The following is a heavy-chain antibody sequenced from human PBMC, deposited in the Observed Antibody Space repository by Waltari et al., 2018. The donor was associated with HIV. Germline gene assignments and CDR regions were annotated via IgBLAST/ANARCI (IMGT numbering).Heavy chain of an antibody. D-gene: IGHD1-26*01. CDR2: INSDGSST. CDR3: ARAGRDGKLPPDY. Sequence: EVQLVESGGGAVQPGGSLRLPCAASGFTFSSYWLHWVRQAPGKGLVWVSRINSDGSSTSYADSVKGRFTISRDNAKNTVYLQMNSLRAEDTAVYYCARAGRDGKLPPDYWGQGTLVTVSS. J-gene: IGHJ4*02. CDR1: GFTFSSYW. V-gene: IGHV3-74*01.